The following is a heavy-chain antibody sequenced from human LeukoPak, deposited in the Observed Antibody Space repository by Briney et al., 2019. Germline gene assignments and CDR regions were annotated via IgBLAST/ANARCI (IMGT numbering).Heavy chain of an antibody. V-gene: IGHV3-30*18. Sequence: PGGSLRLSCAASGFTFSSYGMHWVRQAPGKGLEWVAVISYDGSNKYYADSVKGRFTISRDNSKNTLYLQMNSLRAEDTAVYYCAKDGHFGPFGYYDSSGGHLIDYWGQGTLVTVSS. CDR3: AKDGHFGPFGYYDSSGGHLIDY. CDR1: GFTFSSYG. D-gene: IGHD3-22*01. CDR2: ISYDGSNK. J-gene: IGHJ4*02.